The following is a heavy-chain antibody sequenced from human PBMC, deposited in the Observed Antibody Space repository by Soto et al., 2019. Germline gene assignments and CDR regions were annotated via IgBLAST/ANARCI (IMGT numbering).Heavy chain of an antibody. J-gene: IGHJ5*02. CDR3: AKNRWVSSTWENGFDP. V-gene: IGHV3-30*18. CDR1: GLSFSTYD. Sequence: PVGSLRLSCAASGLSFSTYDMRWLRQPAGKGLEWMALISYDGTHLYYADPVKRRFIISKDNYNNIPYLQMTNLRTDDTVLYYGAKNRWVSSTWENGFDPWGQGTLVTVSS. D-gene: IGHD1-26*01. CDR2: ISYDGTHL.